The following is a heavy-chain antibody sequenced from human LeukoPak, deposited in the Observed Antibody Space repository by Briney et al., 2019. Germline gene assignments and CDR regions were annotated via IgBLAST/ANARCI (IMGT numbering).Heavy chain of an antibody. CDR3: ARSRYSSSSSDY. CDR2: IYYSGST. CDR1: GGSVSSGSYY. V-gene: IGHV4-61*01. D-gene: IGHD6-6*01. Sequence: SETLSLTCTVSGGSVSSGSYYWSWIRQPPGKGLEWIGYIYYSGSTNYNPSLKSRVTISVDTSKNQFSLKLSSVTAADTAVYYCARSRYSSSSSDYWGQGTLVTVSS. J-gene: IGHJ4*02.